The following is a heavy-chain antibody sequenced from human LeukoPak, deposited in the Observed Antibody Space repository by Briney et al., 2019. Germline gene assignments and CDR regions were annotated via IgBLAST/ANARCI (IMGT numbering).Heavy chain of an antibody. V-gene: IGHV3-48*04. D-gene: IGHD1-26*01. CDR3: ARDRGGSYSAIDY. J-gene: IGHJ4*02. Sequence: GGSLRLSCAASGFTFRSYSMNWVRQAPGKGLEGVSFISSSSSTIYYADSVKGRFSISRDNAKNSLYLQMNSLIAEDTAVYYCARDRGGSYSAIDYWGQGTLVTVSS. CDR2: ISSSSSTI. CDR1: GFTFRSYS.